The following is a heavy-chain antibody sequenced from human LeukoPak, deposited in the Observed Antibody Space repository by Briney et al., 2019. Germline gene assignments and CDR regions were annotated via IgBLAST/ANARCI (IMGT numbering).Heavy chain of an antibody. CDR2: IYFGGST. D-gene: IGHD4-17*01. CDR3: ARPHLPGYGDNFDY. J-gene: IGHJ4*02. V-gene: IGHV4-39*01. CDR1: GGSISSNTYH. Sequence: SETLSLTCSVSGGSISSNTYHWGWIRQPPGKGLEWIGSIYFGGSTYYNPSLKSRATISGDTSKKQFSLKLSSVTAADTAVYYCARPHLPGYGDNFDYWGQGTLVTVSS.